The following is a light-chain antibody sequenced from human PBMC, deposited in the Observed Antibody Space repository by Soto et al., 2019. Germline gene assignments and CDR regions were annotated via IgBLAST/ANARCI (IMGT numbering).Light chain of an antibody. J-gene: IGKJ4*01. Sequence: DIVMTQSPDSLAVSLGERATINCKSSQSVLYSSNNKSYLAWYQQKPGQPPKLLIYWASTRESGVPDRFSGSGSGTDFTLTISSLQAEDVAVYYCQQYYSTPLTFCGGTKVDIK. CDR3: QQYYSTPLT. V-gene: IGKV4-1*01. CDR2: WAS. CDR1: QSVLYSSNNKSY.